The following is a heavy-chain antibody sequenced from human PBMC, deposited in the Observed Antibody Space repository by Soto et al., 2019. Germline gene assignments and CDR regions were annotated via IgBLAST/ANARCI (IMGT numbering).Heavy chain of an antibody. Sequence: EVQLLESGGGLVQPGGSLRLSCAAGGFTFSSYAMSWVRQTPGKGLEWVSGVLGGGGSTFYADSVKGRFTISRDNSKNTLYVQMNSLRAEDTAIYYCARKGPPRDAFDIWGQGTMVTVSS. V-gene: IGHV3-23*01. J-gene: IGHJ3*02. CDR3: ARKGPPRDAFDI. CDR2: VLGGGGST. CDR1: GFTFSSYA.